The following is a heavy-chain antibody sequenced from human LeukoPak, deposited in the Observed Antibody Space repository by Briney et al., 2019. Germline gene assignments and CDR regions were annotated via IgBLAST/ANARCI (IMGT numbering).Heavy chain of an antibody. Sequence: GESLKFSCKGSGYSFTSYWIGWWRQMAGKALEWMGIIYPGDSDTRYSPSFQGQVTISADKSISTAYLQWSSLKASDTAMYYCARYGGGIAAAGGPDYWGQGTLVTVSS. CDR2: IYPGDSDT. CDR3: ARYGGGIAAAGGPDY. CDR1: GYSFTSYW. D-gene: IGHD6-13*01. V-gene: IGHV5-51*01. J-gene: IGHJ4*02.